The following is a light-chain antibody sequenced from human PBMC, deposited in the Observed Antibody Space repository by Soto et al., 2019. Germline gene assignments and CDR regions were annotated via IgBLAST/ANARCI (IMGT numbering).Light chain of an antibody. CDR2: GAS. J-gene: IGKJ2*01. Sequence: EIVMTQSPATLSVSPGERASLSCRASQSVGSKLIWYQHKPGQAPRLLIYGASARATGIPARFSGSGSGTEFTLTISSLQPEDSAIYYCQERSKWPPYTFGQGTKLEIK. V-gene: IGKV3-15*01. CDR3: QERSKWPPYT. CDR1: QSVGSK.